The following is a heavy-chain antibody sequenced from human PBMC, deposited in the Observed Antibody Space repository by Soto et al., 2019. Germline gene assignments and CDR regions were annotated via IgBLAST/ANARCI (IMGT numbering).Heavy chain of an antibody. CDR2: ISGSGGST. D-gene: IGHD2-2*01. Sequence: SLRLSCAASGFTFSSYAMSWVRQAPGKGLEWVSAISGSGGSTYYADSVKGRFTISRDNSKNTLYLQMNSLRAEDTAVYYCAKARMVVVVPASDYWGQGTLVTVSS. V-gene: IGHV3-23*01. CDR3: AKARMVVVVPASDY. CDR1: GFTFSSYA. J-gene: IGHJ4*02.